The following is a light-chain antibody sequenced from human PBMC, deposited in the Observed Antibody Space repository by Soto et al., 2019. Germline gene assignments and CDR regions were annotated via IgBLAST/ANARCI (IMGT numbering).Light chain of an antibody. CDR2: GDN. CDR1: SSNIGSHP. V-gene: IGLV1-44*01. CDR3: ASWDNSLNGLYV. Sequence: QSVLTNPPSASGTPGQRVTISCSGSSSNIGSHPVNWYQQLPGTAPKLLLYGDNQRPSGVPDRFSASKSGASASLAISGLQSEDEATYYCASWDNSLNGLYVFGAGTKVTVL. J-gene: IGLJ1*01.